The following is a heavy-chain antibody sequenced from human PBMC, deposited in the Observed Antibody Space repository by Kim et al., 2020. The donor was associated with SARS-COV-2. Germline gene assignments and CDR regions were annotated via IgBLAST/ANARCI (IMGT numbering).Heavy chain of an antibody. Sequence: GGSLRLSCAASGITVSSNYMSWVRQVPGKGLEWVSVIYSGGYTSSADSVKGRFTISRDNSKNVLYLQMNSLRTEETAVYYCAKEGSFSGRWYYFDYWGQGTLVTVSS. CDR1: GITVSSNY. J-gene: IGHJ4*02. V-gene: IGHV3-66*02. CDR2: IYSGGYT. D-gene: IGHD3-16*02. CDR3: AKEGSFSGRWYYFDY.